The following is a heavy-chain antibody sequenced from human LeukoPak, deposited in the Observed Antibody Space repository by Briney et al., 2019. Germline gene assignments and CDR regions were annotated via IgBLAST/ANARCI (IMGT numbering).Heavy chain of an antibody. CDR3: ARDLSSTSNWELDY. D-gene: IGHD1-26*01. V-gene: IGHV1-2*06. CDR2: INPNSGGT. Sequence: ASVKVSCKASGYTFTGYFMHWVRQAPGQGLEWMRRINPNSGGTNYAQNFQGRVTMTRDTSISTAYMDLSRLTSDDTAVYYCARDLSSTSNWELDYWGQGTLVTVSS. CDR1: GYTFTGYF. J-gene: IGHJ4*02.